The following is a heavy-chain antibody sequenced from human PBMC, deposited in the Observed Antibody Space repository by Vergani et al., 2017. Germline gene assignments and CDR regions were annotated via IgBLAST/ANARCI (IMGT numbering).Heavy chain of an antibody. J-gene: IGHJ4*02. CDR3: ARVPRSYSYGSCFDY. V-gene: IGHV1-69*13. Sequence: QVQLVQSGAEVKKPGSSVKVSCKASGGTFSSYAISWVRQAPGQGLEWMGRIIPIFGTANYAQKFQGRVTITADESTSTAYMERSSLRSEDTAVYYCARVPRSYSYGSCFDYWGQGTLVTVSS. CDR2: IIPIFGTA. D-gene: IGHD5-18*01. CDR1: GGTFSSYA.